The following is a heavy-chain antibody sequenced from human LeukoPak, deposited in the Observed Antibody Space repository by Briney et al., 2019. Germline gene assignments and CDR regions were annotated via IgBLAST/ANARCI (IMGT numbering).Heavy chain of an antibody. V-gene: IGHV1-18*01. CDR3: ARDWGTERIIADN. J-gene: IGHJ4*02. CDR1: GYTFSRYG. CDR2: ITPDKGKT. Sequence: ASVKVSCKSSGYTFSRYGISWLRQAPGQGLEWMGWITPDKGKTEYAHKCQGRLTMTTDTSTSTGYMELRNLRSDDTAVYYCARDWGTERIIADNWGQGTLVTVSS. D-gene: IGHD2/OR15-2a*01.